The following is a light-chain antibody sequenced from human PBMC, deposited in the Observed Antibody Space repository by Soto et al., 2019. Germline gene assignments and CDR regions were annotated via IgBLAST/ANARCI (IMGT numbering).Light chain of an antibody. V-gene: IGKV3-15*01. CDR3: QKYNDWPPA. J-gene: IGKJ4*01. CDR1: QSVSSK. CDR2: GAS. Sequence: ETVMTQSPATLSLSPGERATLSCRASQSVSSKLVWYQQKPGQAPRFLIYGASTMATGIPARFRGSGSGTEFTLTIDSLQSEDFAVYYCQKYNDWPPAFGGGTKVEIK.